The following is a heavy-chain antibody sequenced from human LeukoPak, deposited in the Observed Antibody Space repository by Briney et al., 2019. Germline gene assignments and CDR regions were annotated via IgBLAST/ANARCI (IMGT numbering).Heavy chain of an antibody. V-gene: IGHV3-23*01. CDR3: ASHPAVAGKYYFDY. J-gene: IGHJ4*02. Sequence: GGSLRLSXAASGFTFSSYAMSWVRQAPGKGLEWVSAISGSGGSTYYADSVKGRFTISRDNSKNTLYLQMNSLRAEDTAVYYCASHPAVAGKYYFDYWGQGTLVTVSS. CDR2: ISGSGGST. CDR1: GFTFSSYA. D-gene: IGHD6-19*01.